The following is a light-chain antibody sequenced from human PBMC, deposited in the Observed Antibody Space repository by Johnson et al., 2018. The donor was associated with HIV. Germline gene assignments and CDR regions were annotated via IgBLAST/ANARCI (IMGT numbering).Light chain of an antibody. V-gene: IGLV1-51*01. CDR1: TSNIGNND. CDR3: GTWDSSLSVYV. J-gene: IGLJ1*01. Sequence: QAVLTQPPPVSAAPGQKVTFSCSGSTSNIGNNDVSWYRHLPGTAPKLLIYDNNKRPSGIPDRFSGSKSGTSATLGITGLQTGDEADYYCGTWDSSLSVYVFGTGTKVTVL. CDR2: DNN.